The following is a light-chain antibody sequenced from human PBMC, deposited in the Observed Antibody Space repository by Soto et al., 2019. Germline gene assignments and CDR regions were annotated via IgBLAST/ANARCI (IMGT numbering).Light chain of an antibody. J-gene: IGKJ3*01. V-gene: IGKV3-15*01. CDR3: QQYNNWPFT. CDR2: GAS. CDR1: QRISSN. Sequence: EIVMTQSPATLSVYPGERATLSCRASQRISSNLAWYQQKPGQAPRLLIYGASTRATGIPATFSGSGSGTEFTLTISSLPSEDFAVYYCQQYNNWPFTFGPGTKVDIK.